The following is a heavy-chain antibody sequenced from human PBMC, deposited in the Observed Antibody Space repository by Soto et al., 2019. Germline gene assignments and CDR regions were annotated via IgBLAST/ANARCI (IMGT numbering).Heavy chain of an antibody. CDR3: ARDNGMAGSFDP. J-gene: IGHJ5*02. CDR1: GFAFSTYS. V-gene: IGHV3-48*02. Sequence: QLVESGGGLVQPGGSLRLSCAASGFAFSTYSMNWVRQAPGKGLEWVSYISFSSTTIFYADSVRGRFTISRDNAKNSLYLQTNTLRDEDTAVYYCARDNGMAGSFDPWGQGTLVTVSS. CDR2: ISFSSTTI. D-gene: IGHD2-8*01.